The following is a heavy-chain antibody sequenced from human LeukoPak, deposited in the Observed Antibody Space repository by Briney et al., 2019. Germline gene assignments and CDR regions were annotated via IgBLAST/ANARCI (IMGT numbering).Heavy chain of an antibody. CDR3: ARGSSRSPRDAFDI. CDR1: GYTSTGYY. Sequence: ASVKVSCKASGYTSTGYYMHGVRQAPGQGLEWMGIISPSGASTTYAQNFQGRVTMTRDMSASTLYMELSSLKSEDTAVYYCARGSSRSPRDAFDIWGQGTMVTVSS. CDR2: ISPSGAST. J-gene: IGHJ3*02. V-gene: IGHV1-46*01.